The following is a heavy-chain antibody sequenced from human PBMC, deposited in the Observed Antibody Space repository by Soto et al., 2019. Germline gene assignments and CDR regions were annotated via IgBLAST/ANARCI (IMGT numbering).Heavy chain of an antibody. J-gene: IGHJ6*02. CDR2: ISSSGSTI. Sequence: LRLSCAASGFTFSSYEMNWVRQAPGKGLEWVSYISSSGSTIYYADSVKGRFAISRDNSKNSLYLQMNSLRAEDTAVYYCARGTVGGPYYGMDVWGQGTTVTVSS. D-gene: IGHD1-26*01. V-gene: IGHV3-48*03. CDR1: GFTFSSYE. CDR3: ARGTVGGPYYGMDV.